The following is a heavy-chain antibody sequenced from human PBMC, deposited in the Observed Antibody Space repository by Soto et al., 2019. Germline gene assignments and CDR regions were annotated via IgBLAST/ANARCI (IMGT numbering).Heavy chain of an antibody. D-gene: IGHD3-3*01. V-gene: IGHV3-15*01. CDR3: TTDALRFLEWLSY. CDR1: GLTFSKAW. J-gene: IGHJ4*02. CDR2: IKSKTDGGTT. Sequence: GGSLRLSCAASGLTFSKAWMSWVRQAPGKGLEWVGRIKSKTDGGTTDYAAPVKGRFTITRDDSKNTLYLQMNSLKTEDTAVYYCTTDALRFLEWLSYWGQGTLVTVSS.